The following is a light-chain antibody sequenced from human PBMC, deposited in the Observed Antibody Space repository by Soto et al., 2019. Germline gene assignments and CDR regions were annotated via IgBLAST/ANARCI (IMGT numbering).Light chain of an antibody. V-gene: IGLV2-14*01. Sequence: QSVLTQPASVSGSPGQSITISCTGTSSDVGTYNYVSWYQLHPVKAPKLMIYEVSNRPSGVSNRFSGSKSGKTASLTISGLQAEDEADYYCSSYTSRSTLVFGTGTKGTVL. CDR2: EVS. CDR1: SSDVGTYNY. J-gene: IGLJ1*01. CDR3: SSYTSRSTLV.